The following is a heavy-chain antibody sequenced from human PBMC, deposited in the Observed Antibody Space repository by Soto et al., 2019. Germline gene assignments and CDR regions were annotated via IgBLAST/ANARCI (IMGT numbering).Heavy chain of an antibody. Sequence: QVQLQESGPGLVKPSQTLSLTCTVSGGSISTVNYWWSWIRQSPDMGLEWIGHIYNGGSTYNNPSLESRVPTSVAPSKNQLSLTLSSVSAADTAVYYCASRPSGDKLHSWGQGTLVTVSS. CDR2: IYNGGST. D-gene: IGHD7-27*01. J-gene: IGHJ4*02. V-gene: IGHV4-30-4*01. CDR3: ASRPSGDKLHS. CDR1: GGSISTVNYW.